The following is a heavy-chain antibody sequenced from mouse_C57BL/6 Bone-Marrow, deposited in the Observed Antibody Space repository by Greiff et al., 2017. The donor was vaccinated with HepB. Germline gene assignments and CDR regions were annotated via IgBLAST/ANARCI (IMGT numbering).Heavy chain of an antibody. Sequence: QVQLQQPGAELVKPGASVKVSCKASGYTFTSYWMHWVKQRPGQGLEWIGMIHPSDSDTNYNQKFKGKATLTVDKSSSTAYMQLSSLTSEDSAVYYGSIITTVVAKGYFDVWGTGTTVTVSS. CDR1: GYTFTSYW. V-gene: IGHV1-74*01. CDR3: SIITTVVAKGYFDV. J-gene: IGHJ1*03. CDR2: IHPSDSDT. D-gene: IGHD1-1*01.